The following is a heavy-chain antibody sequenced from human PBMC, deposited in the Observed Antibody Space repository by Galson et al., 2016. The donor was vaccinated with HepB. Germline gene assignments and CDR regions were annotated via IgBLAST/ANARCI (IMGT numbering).Heavy chain of an antibody. V-gene: IGHV2-5*02. J-gene: IGHJ4*02. CDR3: AHSRLNY. Sequence: PALVQPTQTLTLTCTFSGFSLSTSGVGVGWIRQPPGKALEWLALIYWDDDKRYSPSLKSRLTLTKVNSKNQVVLTMTIMDPVDTATYYCAHSRLNYWGQGTLVTVSS. CDR2: IYWDDDK. CDR1: GFSLSTSGVG.